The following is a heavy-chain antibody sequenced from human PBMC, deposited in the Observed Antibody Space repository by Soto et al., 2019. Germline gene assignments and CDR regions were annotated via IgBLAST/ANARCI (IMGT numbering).Heavy chain of an antibody. Sequence: QVQLVQSGAEVKKPGSSVRVSCKASGATLDTFINYGITWVRQAPGQGLEWMGGIIPVFGAANHAQKFQGRVTISADESTRTVNMELSSLRSEDTAVYYCARGAATKLLVLMYDALEMWGQGTMVTVSS. CDR3: ARGAATKLLVLMYDALEM. J-gene: IGHJ3*02. D-gene: IGHD5-12*01. CDR1: GATLDTFINYG. V-gene: IGHV1-69*12. CDR2: IIPVFGAA.